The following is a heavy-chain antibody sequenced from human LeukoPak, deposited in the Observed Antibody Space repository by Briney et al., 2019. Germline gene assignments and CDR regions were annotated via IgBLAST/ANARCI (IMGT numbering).Heavy chain of an antibody. CDR3: AKTKRYLAVAGENFDY. J-gene: IGHJ4*02. CDR2: ISYDGSNK. CDR1: GFTFSSYA. V-gene: IGHV3-30*04. D-gene: IGHD6-19*01. Sequence: GGSLRLSCAASGFTFSSYAMHWVRQAPGKGLEWVAVISYDGSNKYYADSVKGRFTISRDNSKNTLYLQMNSLRAEDTAVYYCAKTKRYLAVAGENFDYWGQGTLVTVSS.